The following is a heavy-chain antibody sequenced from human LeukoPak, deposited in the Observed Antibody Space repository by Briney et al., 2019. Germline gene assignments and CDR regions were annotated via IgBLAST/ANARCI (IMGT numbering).Heavy chain of an antibody. CDR3: ARGHRQQPESFDP. CDR2: ISSSGSTI. CDR1: GFTFSSYA. D-gene: IGHD6-13*01. J-gene: IGHJ5*02. V-gene: IGHV3-48*04. Sequence: PGGSLRLSCAASGFTFSSYAMSWVRQAPGKGLEWVSYISSSGSTIYYADSVKGRFTISRDNAKNSLYLQMNSLRAEDTAVYYCARGHRQQPESFDPWGQGTLVTVSS.